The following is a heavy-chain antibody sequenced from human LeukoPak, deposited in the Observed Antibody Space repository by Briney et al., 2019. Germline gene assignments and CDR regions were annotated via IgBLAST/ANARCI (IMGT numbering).Heavy chain of an antibody. J-gene: IGHJ6*02. CDR1: GFTFSSYA. CDR3: AREADPVSDSGWSTLGFYYYGMDV. D-gene: IGHD6-19*01. V-gene: IGHV3-23*01. Sequence: GGSLRLSCAASGFTFSSYAMSWVRQAPGKGLEWVSAISGSGGSTYYADSVKGRFTISRDNSKNTLYLQMNSLRAEDTAVYYCAREADPVSDSGWSTLGFYYYGMDVWGQGTTVTVSS. CDR2: ISGSGGST.